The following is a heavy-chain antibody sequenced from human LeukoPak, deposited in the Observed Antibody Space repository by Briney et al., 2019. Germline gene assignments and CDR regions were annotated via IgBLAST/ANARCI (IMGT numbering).Heavy chain of an antibody. CDR2: ISLDGATT. V-gene: IGHV3-23*01. Sequence: GGSLRLSCAASGFTFSSYAMSWVRQAPGKGLEWVSGISLDGATTYYAGSVEGRFTISRDNSKNTLYLQMNSLRAEDTAVYYCAKNGGYGSGSYSFPDYYYYYMDVWGKGTTVTISS. D-gene: IGHD3-10*01. J-gene: IGHJ6*03. CDR3: AKNGGYGSGSYSFPDYYYYYMDV. CDR1: GFTFSSYA.